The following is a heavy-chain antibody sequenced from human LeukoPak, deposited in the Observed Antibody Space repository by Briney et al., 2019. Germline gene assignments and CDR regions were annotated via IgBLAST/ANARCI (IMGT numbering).Heavy chain of an antibody. CDR2: INNSGST. Sequence: SETLSLTCAVYGASFSDSYWSWIRQSPEKGLEWIGEINNSGSTSYNPSLNSRVIMSVDRSKNQFSQRLTSVTAADTAVYYCARGRYGPRLGNWGQGTLVTVSS. D-gene: IGHD3-16*01. J-gene: IGHJ4*02. CDR1: GASFSDSY. V-gene: IGHV4-34*01. CDR3: ARGRYGPRLGN.